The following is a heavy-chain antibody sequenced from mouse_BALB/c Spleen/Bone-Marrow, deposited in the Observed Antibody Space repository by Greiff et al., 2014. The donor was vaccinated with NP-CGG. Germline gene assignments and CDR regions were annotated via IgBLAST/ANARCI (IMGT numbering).Heavy chain of an antibody. D-gene: IGHD2-3*01. J-gene: IGHJ4*01. Sequence: QVQLQQSGAELVRPGSSVKISCKASGYAFSSYWMNWVKQRPGQGLEWIGQIYPGDGDTNYNGKFKGKATLTADKSSSTAYMQLSSLTSEDSAVYFCARLDGYYPYYAVDYWGQGTSVTVSS. V-gene: IGHV1-80*01. CDR2: IYPGDGDT. CDR1: GYAFSSYW. CDR3: ARLDGYYPYYAVDY.